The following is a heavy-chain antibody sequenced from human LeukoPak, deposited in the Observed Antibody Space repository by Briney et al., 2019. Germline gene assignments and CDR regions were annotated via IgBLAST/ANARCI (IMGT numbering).Heavy chain of an antibody. CDR1: GYTFIGYY. V-gene: IGHV1-2*02. CDR3: ATVRDIVVGGGPYYFDY. J-gene: IGHJ4*02. CDR2: INPHNGDT. Sequence: GVSVKVSCKASGYTFIGYYLHRVRQAPGQGLEWMGWINPHNGDTNYAQKFQGRVTMTRDTSITTAYMELSRLKSDDTAVYYCATVRDIVVGGGPYYFDYWGQGTLVTVSS. D-gene: IGHD2-15*01.